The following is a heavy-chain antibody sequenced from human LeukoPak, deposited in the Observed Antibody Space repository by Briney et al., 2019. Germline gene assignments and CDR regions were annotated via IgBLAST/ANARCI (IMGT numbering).Heavy chain of an antibody. CDR2: IYPGDPDT. V-gene: IGHV5-51*01. CDR1: GYSFTSYW. J-gene: IGHJ4*02. Sequence: GESLKISCKGSGYSFTSYWIGWVRQMPGKGLEWMGIIYPGDPDTRYSPSFQGQVTISADKSISTAYLQWSSLKASDTAMYYCARLDGSGSYLTTFDYWGQGTLVTVSS. D-gene: IGHD3-10*01. CDR3: ARLDGSGSYLTTFDY.